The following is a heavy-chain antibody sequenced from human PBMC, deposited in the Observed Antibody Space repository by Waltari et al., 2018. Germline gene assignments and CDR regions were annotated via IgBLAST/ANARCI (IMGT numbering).Heavy chain of an antibody. CDR2: IYHSGGT. CDR3: ARDRRYYDFWSGYYPANDYYGMDV. CDR1: GGSISSSNW. Sequence: QVQLQESGPGLVKPSGTLSLTCAVSGGSISSSNWWSWVRQPPGKGLEWIGEIYHSGGTNYNPSLKSRVTISVDKSKNQFSLKLSSVTAADTAVYYCARDRRYYDFWSGYYPANDYYGMDVWGQGTMVTVSS. D-gene: IGHD3-3*01. V-gene: IGHV4-4*02. J-gene: IGHJ6*02.